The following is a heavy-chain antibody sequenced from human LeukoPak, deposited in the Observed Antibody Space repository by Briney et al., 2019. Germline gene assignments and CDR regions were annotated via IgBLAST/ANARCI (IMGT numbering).Heavy chain of an antibody. J-gene: IGHJ4*02. CDR3: ARAQVGTPTDC. D-gene: IGHD1-26*01. CDR2: FTSDGNSM. V-gene: IGHV3-74*01. CDR1: GFTLSSYT. Sequence: GGPLRLSCGASGFTLSSYTMYWVRQAPGRGVVGVARFTSDGNSMTYADFVKGRFTVSRDIAKNTLYLQMNSLRAEDTAVYYCARAQVGTPTDCWGQGTLVTVSS.